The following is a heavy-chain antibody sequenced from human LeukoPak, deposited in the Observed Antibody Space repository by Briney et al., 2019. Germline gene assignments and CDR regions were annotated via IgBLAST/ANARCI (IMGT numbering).Heavy chain of an antibody. CDR3: ARESYYYDNSGYYYSSIDY. J-gene: IGHJ4*02. CDR1: GGSISSYY. CDR2: IYYSGST. V-gene: IGHV4-59*01. Sequence: SETLSLTCTVSGGSISSYYWSWIRQPPGKGLEWIGYIYYSGSTNYNPSLKSRVTISVDTSKNQFSLKLSSVTAADTAMYYCARESYYYDNSGYYYSSIDYWGQGTLVTVSS. D-gene: IGHD3-22*01.